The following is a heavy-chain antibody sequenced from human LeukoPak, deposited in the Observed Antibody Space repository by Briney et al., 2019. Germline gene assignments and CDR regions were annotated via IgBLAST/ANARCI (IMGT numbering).Heavy chain of an antibody. D-gene: IGHD5-18*01. V-gene: IGHV4-39*02. J-gene: IGHJ4*02. CDR2: IYYTGST. Sequence: PSETLSLTCTVSGGSISSYYWSWIRQPPGKGLEWIGSIYYTGSTYYNPSLKSRVTISVDTSKNHFSLRLSSVTAADTAVYYCARGHGYSYVWGQGTLVTVSS. CDR3: ARGHGYSYV. CDR1: GGSISSYY.